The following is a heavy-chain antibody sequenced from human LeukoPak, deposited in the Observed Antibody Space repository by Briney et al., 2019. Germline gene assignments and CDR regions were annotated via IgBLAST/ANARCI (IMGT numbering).Heavy chain of an antibody. Sequence: PGGSLRLSCAASGFTFSSYAMSWVRQAPGKGLEWVSAISGSGGSTYYADSVKGRFTISRDNSKNTLYLQMNSLRAEDTAVYYCAKGPKLVSVAARPNAFDIWGQGTMVTVSS. V-gene: IGHV3-23*01. CDR3: AKGPKLVSVAARPNAFDI. J-gene: IGHJ3*02. D-gene: IGHD6-19*01. CDR2: ISGSGGST. CDR1: GFTFSSYA.